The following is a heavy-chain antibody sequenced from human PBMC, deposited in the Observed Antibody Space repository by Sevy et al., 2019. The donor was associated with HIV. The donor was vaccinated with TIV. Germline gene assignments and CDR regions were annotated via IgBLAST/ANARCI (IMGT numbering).Heavy chain of an antibody. CDR1: GFTFSSYS. CDR2: ISSSSSTI. V-gene: IGHV3-48*02. CDR3: ARYYYGGKRGRGAFDI. Sequence: GGSLRLSCAASGFTFSSYSMNWVRQAPGKGLEWVSYISSSSSTIYYADSVKGRFTISRDNAKNSLYLQMNSLRDEDTAAYYCARYYYGGKRGRGAFDIWGQGTMVTVSS. J-gene: IGHJ3*02. D-gene: IGHD3-10*01.